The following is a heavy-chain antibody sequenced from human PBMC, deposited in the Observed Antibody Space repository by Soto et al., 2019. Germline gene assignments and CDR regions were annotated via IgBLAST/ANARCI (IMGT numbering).Heavy chain of an antibody. J-gene: IGHJ4*02. Sequence: QMPLVQSGPEVKKPGTSVKVSCKTSGFTFTTSAVQWVRQARGQRLEWIGWIVVGNGKTNYAQKFQDRVTITRDTSTSTSYPEMNGLTSADTAVYYCAADTLQKAVWGQGALVTVSS. V-gene: IGHV1-58*03. CDR3: AADTLQKAV. CDR1: GFTFTTSA. CDR2: IVVGNGKT. D-gene: IGHD2-21*01.